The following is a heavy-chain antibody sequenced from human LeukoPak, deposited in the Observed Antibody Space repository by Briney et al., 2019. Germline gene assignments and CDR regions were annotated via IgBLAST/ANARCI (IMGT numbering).Heavy chain of an antibody. J-gene: IGHJ3*02. CDR1: VFTFSSYD. Sequence: GGALRLSCAASVFTFSSYDMHWVPQATGKGLERVSAIGTSGDTYYPGSVKGRFTISRENAKNSLYLQMNSLRAGDTAVYYCAREDQLVDAFDIWGQGTMVTVSS. D-gene: IGHD2-2*01. CDR2: IGTSGDT. CDR3: AREDQLVDAFDI. V-gene: IGHV3-13*01.